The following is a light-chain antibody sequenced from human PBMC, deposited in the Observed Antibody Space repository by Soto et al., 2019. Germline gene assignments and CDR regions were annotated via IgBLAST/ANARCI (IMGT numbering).Light chain of an antibody. Sequence: AIRMTQSPSSFSASTGDRVTITCRASQGISSYLAWYQQKPGKAPKLLIYAASTLQSGDPSRFSGSGSGTDFTLTISCLQSEDFATYFCQQYYSYPPTFGGGPMVEIK. CDR2: AAS. CDR3: QQYYSYPPT. CDR1: QGISSY. J-gene: IGKJ4*01. V-gene: IGKV1-8*01.